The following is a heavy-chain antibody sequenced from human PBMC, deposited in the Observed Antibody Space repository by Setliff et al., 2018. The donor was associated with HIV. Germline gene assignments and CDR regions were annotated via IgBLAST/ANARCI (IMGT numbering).Heavy chain of an antibody. J-gene: IGHJ6*02. CDR3: ARDSVVKPGGMDV. CDR2: IYHSGTT. D-gene: IGHD2-15*01. Sequence: SETLSLTCAVSGYSISSGYYWGWIRQPPGKGLEWVGSIYHSGTTYYNPSLKSRVTISVDTSKNQFSLKLSSVTAADTAVYYCARDSVVKPGGMDVWGQGTTVTVSS. CDR1: GYSISSGYY. V-gene: IGHV4-38-2*02.